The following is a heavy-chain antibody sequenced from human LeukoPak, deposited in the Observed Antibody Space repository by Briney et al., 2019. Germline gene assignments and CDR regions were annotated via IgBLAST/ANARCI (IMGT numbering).Heavy chain of an antibody. D-gene: IGHD3-22*01. CDR3: ARDRIYSSGPQSYAFDI. Sequence: GGSLRLSCAASGFTFSSYSMNWVRQAPGKGLEWVSSISGSNSYIYYADSMKGRFTISRDNAKNSLYLQVNSLRAEDTAVYYCARDRIYSSGPQSYAFDIWGQGTMVTVSS. J-gene: IGHJ3*02. CDR2: ISGSNSYI. CDR1: GFTFSSYS. V-gene: IGHV3-21*01.